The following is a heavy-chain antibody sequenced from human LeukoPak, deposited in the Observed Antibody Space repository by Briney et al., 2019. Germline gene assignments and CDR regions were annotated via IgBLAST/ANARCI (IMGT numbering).Heavy chain of an antibody. D-gene: IGHD1-7*01. CDR1: GFTFNAFG. V-gene: IGHV3-48*01. CDR2: IGTTSGAI. Sequence: GGSLRLSCAASGFTFNAFGMNWVRQAPGKGLEWVSYIGTTSGAIYYADSVKGRFTISRDNSKNTLYLQMNSLRAEDTAVYYCARALGGAGTYVSSTAIDYWGQGTLVTVSS. CDR3: ARALGGAGTYVSSTAIDY. J-gene: IGHJ4*02.